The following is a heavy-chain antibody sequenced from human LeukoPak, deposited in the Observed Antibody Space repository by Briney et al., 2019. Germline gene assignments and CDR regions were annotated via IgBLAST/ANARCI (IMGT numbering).Heavy chain of an antibody. CDR1: GFTFSSYA. D-gene: IGHD2-21*01. V-gene: IGHV3-30*04. J-gene: IGHJ5*02. Sequence: GGSLRLSCAASGFTFSSYAMHWVRQAPGKGLEWVAVISYDGSNKYYADSMKGRFTISRDNSKNTLYLQMNSLRAEDTAVYYCARSNPGVNNWFDPWGQGTLVTVSS. CDR3: ARSNPGVNNWFDP. CDR2: ISYDGSNK.